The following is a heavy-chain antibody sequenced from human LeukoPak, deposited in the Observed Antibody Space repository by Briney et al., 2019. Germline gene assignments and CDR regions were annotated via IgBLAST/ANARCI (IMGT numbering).Heavy chain of an antibody. V-gene: IGHV3-74*01. CDR3: VVGGSPGY. J-gene: IGHJ4*02. Sequence: GGSMRLSCAASGLAFGAYKMHWVRQAPRKGLVWVSRISTDGYTTDYADFVQGRFTASRDNTKNTWSLEMNSLRAEDTAVYYCVVGGSPGYWGQGTLVTVSS. CDR2: ISTDGYTT. CDR1: GLAFGAYK. D-gene: IGHD2-15*01.